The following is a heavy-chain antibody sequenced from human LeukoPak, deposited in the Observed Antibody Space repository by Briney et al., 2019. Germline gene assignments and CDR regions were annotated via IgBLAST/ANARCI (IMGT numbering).Heavy chain of an antibody. CDR2: ISSSSGTI. V-gene: IGHV3-48*01. D-gene: IGHD5-18*01. CDR3: ARALGYSYGYVVDY. J-gene: IGHJ4*02. Sequence: QPGGTLRLSCAASGFIFSNYNMNWVRQTPGKGLEWVSYISSSSGTIYYADSVKGRFTISGDNAKNSLLLQMNSLRAEDTGVYYCARALGYSYGYVVDYWGQGTLVTVSS. CDR1: GFIFSNYN.